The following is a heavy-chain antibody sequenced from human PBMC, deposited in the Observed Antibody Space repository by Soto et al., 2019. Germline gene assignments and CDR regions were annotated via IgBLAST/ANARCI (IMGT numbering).Heavy chain of an antibody. CDR3: TRGPRSTSTGTGAF. J-gene: IGHJ4*02. CDR1: GFTFSMYG. Sequence: VESLRLSCAASGFTFSMYGMHWVRQVPGKGPEWVSRINDDGISTNYADSVKGRFTISRDKAKNTLYLQMNALRVEDTAVYYCTRGPRSTSTGTGAFWGQGTLVNVSS. CDR2: INDDGIST. V-gene: IGHV3-74*01. D-gene: IGHD1-1*01.